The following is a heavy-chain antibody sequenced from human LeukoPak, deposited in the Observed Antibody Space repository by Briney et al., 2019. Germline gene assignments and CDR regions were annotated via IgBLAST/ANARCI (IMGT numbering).Heavy chain of an antibody. CDR2: INHRGST. V-gene: IGHV4-34*01. D-gene: IGHD5-24*01. Sequence: PSEALSLTCAVYGGSFSGYYWSWIRQPPGKGLEWIGEINHRGSTNYNPSLKSRVTISVDTSKNQFSLKLSSVTAADTAVYYCAREDGYNAPDYWGQGTLVTVSS. CDR1: GGSFSGYY. CDR3: AREDGYNAPDY. J-gene: IGHJ4*02.